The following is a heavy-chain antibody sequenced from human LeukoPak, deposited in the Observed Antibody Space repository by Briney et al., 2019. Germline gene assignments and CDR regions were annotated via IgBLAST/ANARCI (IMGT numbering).Heavy chain of an antibody. CDR1: GFTFSSYS. CDR3: ARDTNYDILIGYFDY. D-gene: IGHD3-9*01. V-gene: IGHV3-21*01. Sequence: GGSLRLSCAASGFTFSSYSVNWVRQAPGKGLEWVSSISSSSSYIYYADSVKGRFTISRDNAKNSLYLQMNSLRAEDTAVYYCARDTNYDILIGYFDYWGQGTLVTVSS. CDR2: ISSSSSYI. J-gene: IGHJ4*02.